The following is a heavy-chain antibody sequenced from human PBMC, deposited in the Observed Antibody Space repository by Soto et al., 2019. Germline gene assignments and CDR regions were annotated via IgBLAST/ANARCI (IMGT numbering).Heavy chain of an antibody. CDR1: GGTFGSYA. Sequence: QVQLVQSGAEVKKPGSSVKVSCKASGGTFGSYAFSWVRQAPGQGLEWMGGLIPVSGAAHYAQKFPGRVTMTAYESTSTDYMELSSLISQDTAVYYCATALGCCSTFCTLDYWGQGTRVIVSS. CDR3: ATALGCCSTFCTLDY. CDR2: LIPVSGAA. J-gene: IGHJ4*02. D-gene: IGHD6-19*01. V-gene: IGHV1-69*01.